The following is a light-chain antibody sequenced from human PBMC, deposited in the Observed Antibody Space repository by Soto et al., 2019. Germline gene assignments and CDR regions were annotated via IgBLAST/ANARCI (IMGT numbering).Light chain of an antibody. CDR1: QSVSSY. Sequence: EIVLTQSPATLSLSPGERATLSCRASQSVSSYLAWYQQKPGQAPRLLIYDAANRATGIPARFSGSGSGTDFTRTISSLEPEEFAVYYCQQRSNWPPTCGRGTKVEIK. V-gene: IGKV3-11*01. CDR3: QQRSNWPPT. CDR2: DAA. J-gene: IGKJ4*01.